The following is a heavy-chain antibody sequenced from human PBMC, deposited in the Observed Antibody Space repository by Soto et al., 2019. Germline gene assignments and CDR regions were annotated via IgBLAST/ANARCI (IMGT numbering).Heavy chain of an antibody. CDR2: ISSSSSYI. J-gene: IGHJ4*02. Sequence: GGSLRLSCAASGFTFSSYSMDWVRQAPGKGLEWVSSISSSSSYIYYADSVKGRFTISRDNAKNSLYLQMNSLRAEDTAVYYCARDKDIVVVPAARGFDYWGQGTLVTVSS. CDR1: GFTFSSYS. V-gene: IGHV3-21*01. D-gene: IGHD2-2*01. CDR3: ARDKDIVVVPAARGFDY.